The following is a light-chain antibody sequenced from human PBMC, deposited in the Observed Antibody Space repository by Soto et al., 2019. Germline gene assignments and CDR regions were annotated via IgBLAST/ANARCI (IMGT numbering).Light chain of an antibody. CDR3: QQYGGSPLT. Sequence: EIVLTHSPDTLSLSPGERATLSCRASQSVGNNYLAWYQQRPGQAPRLVIYGASNRATGIPDGFSARGSGTDFTLTISRLEPEDFAVYYCQQYGGSPLTFGGGTKVDIK. CDR2: GAS. CDR1: QSVGNNY. V-gene: IGKV3-20*01. J-gene: IGKJ4*01.